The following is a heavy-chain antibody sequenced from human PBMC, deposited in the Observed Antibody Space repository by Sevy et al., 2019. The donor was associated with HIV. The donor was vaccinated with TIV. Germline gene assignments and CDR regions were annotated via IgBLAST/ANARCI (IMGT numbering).Heavy chain of an antibody. CDR2: FDPEDGRI. V-gene: IGHV1-24*01. D-gene: IGHD3-22*01. J-gene: IGHJ4*02. Sequence: ASVKVSCKVSGNTLTGLSMNWVRRAPGEGLEWMGTFDPEDGRIMYAQKFQGRVTMTEDTSTDTAYMELSSLRSEDTAVYYCATTKDYYDNSGYPFDYWGQGTLVTVSS. CDR1: GNTLTGLS. CDR3: ATTKDYYDNSGYPFDY.